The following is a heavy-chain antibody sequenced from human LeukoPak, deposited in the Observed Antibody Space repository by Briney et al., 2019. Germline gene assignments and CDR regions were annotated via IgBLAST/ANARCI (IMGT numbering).Heavy chain of an antibody. CDR2: IRGDVSDK. CDR3: AKVRFSDTGRNGLDS. D-gene: IGHD2-8*02. CDR1: GFSFSGYG. Sequence: PGGSLRLSCAASGFSFSGYGMRSVRQASGGGLGWVAFIRGDVSDKDYADSVKGRFTISRDNSKNTLYLEVHSPRAEDTAVYHCAKVRFSDTGRNGLDSWGQGTLVTVSS. V-gene: IGHV3-30*02. J-gene: IGHJ5*01.